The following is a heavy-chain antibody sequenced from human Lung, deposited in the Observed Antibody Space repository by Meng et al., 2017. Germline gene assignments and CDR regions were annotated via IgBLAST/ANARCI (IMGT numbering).Heavy chain of an antibody. CDR3: ARGPTTMAHDFDY. CDR2: INHSGST. V-gene: IGHV4-34*01. D-gene: IGHD4-11*01. Sequence: QGQSQQGGAGLLKPSETLSLTCVVSGGSFRDYSWSWIRHPPGKGLEWIGEINHSGSTNYNPSLESRATISVDTSQNNLSLKLSSVTAADSAVYYCARGPTTMAHDFDYWGQGTLVTVSS. J-gene: IGHJ4*02. CDR1: GGSFRDYS.